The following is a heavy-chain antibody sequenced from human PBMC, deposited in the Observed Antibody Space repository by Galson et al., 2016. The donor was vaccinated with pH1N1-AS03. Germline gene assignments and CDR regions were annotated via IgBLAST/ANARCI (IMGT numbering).Heavy chain of an antibody. V-gene: IGHV3-23*01. CDR1: GFTFSKYA. CDR3: AKRPRSDDY. CDR2: ISGSGGST. Sequence: SLRLSCAASGFTFSKYAMSWVRQAPGKGLEWVSSISGSGGSTFHADSVKGRFTISRDNSKNTLYLQLNSLRVEDTAIYYCAKRPRSDDYWGQGTLVTVSS. J-gene: IGHJ4*02.